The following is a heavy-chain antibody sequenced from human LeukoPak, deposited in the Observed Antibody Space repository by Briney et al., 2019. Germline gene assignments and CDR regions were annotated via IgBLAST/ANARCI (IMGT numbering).Heavy chain of an antibody. CDR1: GYTLTSYY. J-gene: IGHJ4*02. CDR3: ARAGETLLIAAAGFDY. D-gene: IGHD6-13*01. V-gene: IGHV1-46*01. CDR2: INPSGGST. Sequence: ASVKVSCKASGYTLTSYYMHWVRQAPGQGLGWMGIINPSGGSTSYAQKFQGRVTMTRDTSTSTVYMELSSLRSEDTAVYYCARAGETLLIAAAGFDYWGQGTLVTVSS.